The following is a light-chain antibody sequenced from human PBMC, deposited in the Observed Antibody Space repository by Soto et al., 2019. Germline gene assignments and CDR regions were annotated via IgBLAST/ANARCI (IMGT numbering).Light chain of an antibody. CDR1: QSISSR. J-gene: IGKJ1*01. Sequence: DFPLSPSASSVSASVGDTVPITCRASQSISSRLAWYQQQPGRAPKYLIHTASTLQSGVPSSFAGSGSGREFSLTIHSLQPEDSATYYCQQYISYSRTFGQGTKVDIK. CDR2: TAS. V-gene: IGKV1-5*03. CDR3: QQYISYSRT.